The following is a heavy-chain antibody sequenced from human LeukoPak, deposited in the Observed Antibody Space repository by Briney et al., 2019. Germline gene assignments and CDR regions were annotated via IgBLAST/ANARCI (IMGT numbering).Heavy chain of an antibody. Sequence: SETLSLTCGVSGGSITSSNWWNWVRQPPGKGLEWIGEIYHSGSTNSNPSLKSRLTISIDKSKNQFSLKLGSVTAADTAVYYCARGSSTTNALFDYWGQGTLVTVSS. V-gene: IGHV4-4*02. CDR1: GGSITSSNW. J-gene: IGHJ4*02. D-gene: IGHD6-13*01. CDR3: ARGSSTTNALFDY. CDR2: IYHSGST.